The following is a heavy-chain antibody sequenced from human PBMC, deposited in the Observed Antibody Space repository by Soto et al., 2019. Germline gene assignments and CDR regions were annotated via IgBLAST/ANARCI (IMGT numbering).Heavy chain of an antibody. D-gene: IGHD3-3*01. Sequence: GGSLRLSCAASGFTFSSYGMHWVRQAPGKGLEWVAVIWYDGSNKYYADSVKGRFTISRDNSKNTLYLQMNSLRAEDTAVYYCARDPAITIVGVVTTGWFDPWGQGTLVTVSS. CDR3: ARDPAITIVGVVTTGWFDP. V-gene: IGHV3-33*01. CDR1: GFTFSSYG. J-gene: IGHJ5*02. CDR2: IWYDGSNK.